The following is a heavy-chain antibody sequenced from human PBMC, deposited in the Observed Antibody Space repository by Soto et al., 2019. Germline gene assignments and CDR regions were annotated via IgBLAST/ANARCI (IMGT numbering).Heavy chain of an antibody. D-gene: IGHD4-17*01. J-gene: IGHJ6*02. V-gene: IGHV3-30*18. CDR2: VSNDGSNK. CDR1: GFTFSTYG. CDR3: AKSWLTTVTSDGYGMDV. Sequence: PGGSLRLSCAASGFTFSTYGMHWVRQAPGKGLEWVAVVSNDGSNKYYAGFVKGRFTISRDNSKNTLSLQLNSLRPEDTAVYYCAKSWLTTVTSDGYGMDVWGQGITVTVSS.